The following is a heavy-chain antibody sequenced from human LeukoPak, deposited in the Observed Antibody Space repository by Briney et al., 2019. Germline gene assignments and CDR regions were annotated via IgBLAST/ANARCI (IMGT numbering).Heavy chain of an antibody. J-gene: IGHJ2*01. CDR1: GGSISSGNW. Sequence: PSGTLSLTCAVSGGSISSGNWWSWVRQSPGKGLEWFGEIHHTGNTNYNPSLKSRATISIDKSKNQFSLKLRSVTAADTAVYYCARVSYSRSYDYWYFDLWGRGTLVTVSS. CDR2: IHHTGNT. CDR3: ARVSYSRSYDYWYFDL. V-gene: IGHV4-4*02. D-gene: IGHD6-13*01.